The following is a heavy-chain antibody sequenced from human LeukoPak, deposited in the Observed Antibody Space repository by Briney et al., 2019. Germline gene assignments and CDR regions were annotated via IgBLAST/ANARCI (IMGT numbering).Heavy chain of an antibody. D-gene: IGHD2-8*02. J-gene: IGHJ4*02. Sequence: GGSLRLSCAASGFTVSNNYMTWVRQAPGKGLEWVSLIYSGGSTYYADSVKGRFTISRDNSKNTVYLQMNSLRAEDTAVYYCAKDFPSGGDYWGQGTLVTVSS. V-gene: IGHV3-66*01. CDR2: IYSGGST. CDR1: GFTVSNNY. CDR3: AKDFPSGGDY.